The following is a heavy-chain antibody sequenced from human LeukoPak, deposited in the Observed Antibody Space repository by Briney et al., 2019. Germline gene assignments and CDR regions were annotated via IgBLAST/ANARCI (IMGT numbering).Heavy chain of an antibody. V-gene: IGHV3-30*18. Sequence: GRSLRLSCAASGFTFSSYGMHWVRQAPGKGLEWVAVISYDGSNKYYADSVKGRLTISRDNSKNTLYLQMNSLRAEDTAVYYCAKDRDSYYYYGMDVWGQGTTVTVSS. CDR2: ISYDGSNK. CDR3: AKDRDSYYYYGMDV. D-gene: IGHD3/OR15-3a*01. CDR1: GFTFSSYG. J-gene: IGHJ6*02.